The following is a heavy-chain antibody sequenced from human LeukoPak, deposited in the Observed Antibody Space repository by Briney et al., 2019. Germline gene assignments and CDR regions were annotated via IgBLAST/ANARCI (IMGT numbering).Heavy chain of an antibody. Sequence: SETLSLTCTVSGGSISNKYWSWIRQPPGKGLEWIGYIYYSGSTNYNPSLKSRVTISVDTSKNQFSLKLSSVTAADTAVYYCARLTGYRIKSAFDIWGQGTMVTVSS. D-gene: IGHD3-9*01. V-gene: IGHV4-59*01. CDR1: GGSISNKY. CDR2: IYYSGST. J-gene: IGHJ3*02. CDR3: ARLTGYRIKSAFDI.